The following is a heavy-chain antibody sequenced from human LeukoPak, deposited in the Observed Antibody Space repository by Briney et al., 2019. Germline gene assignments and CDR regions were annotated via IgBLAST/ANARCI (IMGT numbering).Heavy chain of an antibody. D-gene: IGHD6-19*01. CDR3: ARGPYTNGHYFDY. J-gene: IGHJ4*02. CDR1: GFTFSSYA. CDR2: ITYDGSNK. Sequence: PGGSLRLSCAASGFTFSSYAVHWVRQAPGKGQEWVALITYDGSNKYYADSVKGRFTISRDNARNSLYLQMNSLRAEDTAVYYCARGPYTNGHYFDYWGQGTLATVSS. V-gene: IGHV3-30-3*01.